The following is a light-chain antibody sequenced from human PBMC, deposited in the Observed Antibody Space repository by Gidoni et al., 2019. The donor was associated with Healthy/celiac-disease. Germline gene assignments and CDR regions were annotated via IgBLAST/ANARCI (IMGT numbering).Light chain of an antibody. CDR3: QQSYSTPYT. CDR2: AAS. J-gene: IGKJ2*01. V-gene: IGKV1-39*01. Sequence: DIQMTQSPSSLSASVGDRVTITCRASQSISSYLNWYQQKPGKAPNLLIYAASSLQSWVPSRFSGSGSGTEITLTISSLQPEDFATYYCQQSYSTPYTFGQGTKLEIK. CDR1: QSISSY.